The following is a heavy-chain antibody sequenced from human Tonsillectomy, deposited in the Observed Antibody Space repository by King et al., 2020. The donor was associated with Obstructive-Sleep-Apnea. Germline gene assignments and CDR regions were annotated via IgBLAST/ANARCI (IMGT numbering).Heavy chain of an antibody. CDR2: IDPSDSYT. CDR1: GYSFTSYW. Sequence: QLVQSGAEVKKPGESLRISCVGSGYSFTSYWITWVLQMPGKGLEWMGRIDPSDSYTNYSPSFKGHGTISADKSVSTAYLQWSSLKASDTTMYYCAGLNYDRSGYYRLFDYWGQGTLGHRLL. V-gene: IGHV5-10-1*01. J-gene: IGHJ4*02. D-gene: IGHD3-22*01. CDR3: AGLNYDRSGYYRLFDY.